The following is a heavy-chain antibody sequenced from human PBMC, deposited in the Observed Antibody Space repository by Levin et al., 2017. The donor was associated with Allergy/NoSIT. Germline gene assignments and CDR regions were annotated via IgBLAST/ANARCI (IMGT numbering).Heavy chain of an antibody. CDR2: VSPYNGDT. Sequence: RASVKVSCKASGYSFSNFAYTWVRQAPGQGLEWMGWVSPYNGDTKYAQNLQGRVTMTADTSTSTVYMELRSLRSDDTAVYYCAREMAETAADTFDIWGQGTKVTVSS. J-gene: IGHJ3*02. CDR1: GYSFSNFA. V-gene: IGHV1-18*01. D-gene: IGHD2-8*01. CDR3: AREMAETAADTFDI.